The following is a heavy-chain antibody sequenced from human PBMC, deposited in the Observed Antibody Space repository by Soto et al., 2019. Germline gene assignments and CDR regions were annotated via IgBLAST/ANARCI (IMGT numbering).Heavy chain of an antibody. CDR1: GGTFSSYA. J-gene: IGHJ4*02. CDR2: IIPIFGTA. D-gene: IGHD3-9*01. Sequence: QVQLVQSGAEVKKPGSSVKVSCKASGGTFSSYAISWVRQAPGQGLEWMGGIIPIFGTANYAQKFQGRVTITADESTSTAYMELSSLRSEDTAVYYCATPERGLRYFDWLFLFDYWGQGTLATVSS. CDR3: ATPERGLRYFDWLFLFDY. V-gene: IGHV1-69*01.